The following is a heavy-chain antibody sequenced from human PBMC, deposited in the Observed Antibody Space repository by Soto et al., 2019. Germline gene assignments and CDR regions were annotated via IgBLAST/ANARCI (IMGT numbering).Heavy chain of an antibody. D-gene: IGHD3-16*02. CDR3: ATQGLIMLGEVFVIPGYLDY. Sequence: EVQLLESGGGLVQPGGSLTLSCTASGFTFSTYAMSWVRQAPGKGLEWISSISNSGYITYYTDSVKGRLTISRDNSRNTLSLQMNSLRVEDTGVYYCATQGLIMLGEVFVIPGYLDYWGQGTLVTVSS. CDR2: ISNSGYIT. V-gene: IGHV3-23*01. J-gene: IGHJ4*02. CDR1: GFTFSTYA.